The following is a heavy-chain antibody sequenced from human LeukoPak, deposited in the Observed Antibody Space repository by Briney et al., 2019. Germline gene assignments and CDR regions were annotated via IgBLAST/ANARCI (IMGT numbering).Heavy chain of an antibody. CDR1: GFTFSSYE. V-gene: IGHV3-48*03. D-gene: IGHD5-18*01. CDR2: ISSSGSTI. Sequence: AGGSLRLSCAASGFTFSSYEMNWVRQAPGKGLEWVSYISSSGSTIYYADSVKGRFTISRDNAKNSLYLQMNSLRAEDTAVYYCARERGYSYGKIDYWGQGTLVTVSS. CDR3: ARERGYSYGKIDY. J-gene: IGHJ4*02.